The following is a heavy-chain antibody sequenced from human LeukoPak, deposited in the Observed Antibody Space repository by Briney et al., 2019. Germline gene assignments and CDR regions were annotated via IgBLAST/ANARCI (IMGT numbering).Heavy chain of an antibody. CDR2: IGYDGGNR. CDR3: AKKLEVVFDY. Sequence: GGSLRLSCATSGFTFSSCAMHWVRQAPGKGQERVAFIGYDGGNRHYAESVKGRFTISKDNSKNTLYLQMNSLRAEDTAVYYCAKKLEVVFDYWGQGTLVTVSS. D-gene: IGHD3-22*01. CDR1: GFTFSSCA. J-gene: IGHJ4*02. V-gene: IGHV3-30*02.